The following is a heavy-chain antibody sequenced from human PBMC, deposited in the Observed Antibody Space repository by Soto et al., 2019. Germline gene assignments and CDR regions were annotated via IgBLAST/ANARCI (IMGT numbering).Heavy chain of an antibody. CDR1: GYTVTGYY. J-gene: IGHJ4*02. D-gene: IGHD6-19*01. V-gene: IGHV1-2*04. Sequence: ASVKVSCTASGYTVTGYYMHWARQAPGQGLEWMGWINPNSGGTNYAQKFQGWVTMTRDTSISTAYMELSRLRSDDTAVYYCARDAGGIAVAPRYFDYWGQGTLVTVS. CDR2: INPNSGGT. CDR3: ARDAGGIAVAPRYFDY.